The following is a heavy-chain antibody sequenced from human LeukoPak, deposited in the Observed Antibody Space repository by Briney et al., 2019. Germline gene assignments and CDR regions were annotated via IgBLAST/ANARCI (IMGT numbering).Heavy chain of an antibody. D-gene: IGHD6-13*01. CDR3: ARQEQQLIYNWFDP. J-gene: IGHJ5*02. CDR2: IYYSGST. Sequence: SETLSLTCTVSGGSISSYYWSWIRQPPGKGLEWIGYIYYSGSTNYNPSLKSRVTISVDTSKDQFSLKLSSVTAADTAVYYCARQEQQLIYNWFDPWGQGTLVTVSS. V-gene: IGHV4-59*01. CDR1: GGSISSYY.